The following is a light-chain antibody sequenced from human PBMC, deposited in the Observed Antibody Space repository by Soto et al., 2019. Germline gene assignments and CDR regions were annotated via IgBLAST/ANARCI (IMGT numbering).Light chain of an antibody. Sequence: QSALTQPPSVSGSPGQSVTISCTGTSTDFVSYNRVSWYQQPPGTAPKLMIYEVSKRPSGVPDRFSGSKSGNTASLTISGLQAADEADYYCCSYAGSYTLYVFGTGTKVTVL. V-gene: IGLV2-18*02. CDR3: CSYAGSYTLYV. CDR2: EVS. J-gene: IGLJ1*01. CDR1: STDFVSYNR.